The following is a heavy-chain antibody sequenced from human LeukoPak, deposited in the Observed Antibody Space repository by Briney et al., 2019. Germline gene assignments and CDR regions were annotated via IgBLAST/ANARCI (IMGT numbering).Heavy chain of an antibody. CDR1: GFTFSSYS. Sequence: GGSLRLSCAASGFTFSSYSMNWVRQALGKGLEWVSSISSSSSYIYYADSLKGRFTISRDNSKDTLYLQMDSLRAEDTALYYCAREEHDYVWGSYRYYYYYGIDVWGQGTTVTVSS. CDR2: ISSSSSYI. J-gene: IGHJ6*02. D-gene: IGHD3-16*02. CDR3: AREEHDYVWGSYRYYYYYGIDV. V-gene: IGHV3-21*01.